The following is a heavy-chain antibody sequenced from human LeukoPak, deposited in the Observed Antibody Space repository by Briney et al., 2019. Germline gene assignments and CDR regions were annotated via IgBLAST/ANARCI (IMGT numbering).Heavy chain of an antibody. CDR2: IIPIFGTA. V-gene: IGHV1-69*13. Sequence: SVKVSCKVSGYTLTELSMHWVRQAPGKGLEWMGGIIPIFGTANYAQKFQGRVTITADESTSTAYMELSSLRSEDTAVYYCATYSSSWYSYWGQGTLVTVSS. CDR1: GYTLTELS. J-gene: IGHJ4*02. CDR3: ATYSSSWYSY. D-gene: IGHD6-13*01.